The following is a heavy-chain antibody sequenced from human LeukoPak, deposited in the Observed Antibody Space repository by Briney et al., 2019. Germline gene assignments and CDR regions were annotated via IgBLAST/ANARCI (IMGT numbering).Heavy chain of an antibody. CDR3: AGCRGYCYGADY. V-gene: IGHV3-21*01. J-gene: IGHJ4*02. D-gene: IGHD5-18*01. CDR1: GLTFSSYT. Sequence: GGSLRLSCAASGLTFSSYTMNWVRQAPGKGLEWVSSISSSSGNTYYADPVKGRFTISRDNAKNSLYLQMTSLRAEDTAVDYCAGCRGYCYGADYWGQGTLVTVSS. CDR2: ISSSSGNT.